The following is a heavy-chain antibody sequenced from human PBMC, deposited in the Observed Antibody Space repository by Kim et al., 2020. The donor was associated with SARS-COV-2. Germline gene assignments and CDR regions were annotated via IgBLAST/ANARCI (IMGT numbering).Heavy chain of an antibody. CDR3: ARHAGRRNYYFAL. CDR1: GFTFGDFA. J-gene: IGHJ4*02. Sequence: GGSLRLSCATSGFTFGDFALTWVRQAPGKGLEWVGSIRSKPDGGTTGYAASVKGRFTISRDDSKSVADLQQNRLTTEDAAMYYCARHAGRRNYYFALGGQGT. D-gene: IGHD4-4*01. CDR2: IRSKPDGGTT. V-gene: IGHV3-49*04.